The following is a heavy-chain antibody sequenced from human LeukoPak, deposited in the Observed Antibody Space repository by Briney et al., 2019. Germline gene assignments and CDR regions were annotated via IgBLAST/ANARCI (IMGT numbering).Heavy chain of an antibody. V-gene: IGHV4-61*01. Sequence: SETLSLTCTVSSGSVSSGSYYWRWIRQPPGKGLEWIGNIYHSGSTKYSPSLKSRVTISVDTSKNQFSLKLSSVTAADTAVYYCASRVAGTSMDVWGQGTTVTVS. CDR1: SGSVSSGSYY. J-gene: IGHJ6*02. CDR2: IYHSGST. D-gene: IGHD6-19*01. CDR3: ASRVAGTSMDV.